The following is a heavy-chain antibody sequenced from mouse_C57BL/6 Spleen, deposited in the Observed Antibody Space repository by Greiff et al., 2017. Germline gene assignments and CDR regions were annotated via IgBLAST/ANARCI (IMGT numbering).Heavy chain of an antibody. Sequence: QVQLQQSGAELARPGASVKLSCKASGYTFTSYGISWVKQRTGQGLGWIGEIYPRSGNTYYNEKFKGKATLTADKSSSTAYMELRSLTSEDSAVYFCAREVDYDYAMDYWGQGTSVTVSS. CDR3: AREVDYDYAMDY. CDR1: GYTFTSYG. CDR2: IYPRSGNT. J-gene: IGHJ4*01. D-gene: IGHD2-4*01. V-gene: IGHV1-81*01.